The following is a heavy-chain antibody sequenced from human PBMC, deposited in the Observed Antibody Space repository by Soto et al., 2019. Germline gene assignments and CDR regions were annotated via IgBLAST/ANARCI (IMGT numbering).Heavy chain of an antibody. CDR1: GADINTYS. D-gene: IGHD6-19*01. CDR2: IYTSASI. Sequence: ETLSLTCSVSGADINTYSWTWIRQPAGKGLEWIGRIYTSASINYNPSLRGRVTLSVDTSTNQVSLKLASVTAADTAVYYCARDREAGYNFYYGMDVWGQGTTVTVSS. J-gene: IGHJ6*02. CDR3: ARDREAGYNFYYGMDV. V-gene: IGHV4-4*07.